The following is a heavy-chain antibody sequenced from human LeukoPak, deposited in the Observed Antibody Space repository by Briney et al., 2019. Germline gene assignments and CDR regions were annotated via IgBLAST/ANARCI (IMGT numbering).Heavy chain of an antibody. CDR2: IYYSGST. V-gene: IGHV4-59*01. J-gene: IGHJ5*01. Sequence: PSETLSLTCSVSGASLTNYYWSWIRQPPGKGLECIGYIYYSGSTNYNPSLKSRVTMSVDTSKNQFSLKLSSVTAADTAFYYCARGGPSSKWFDSWGQGTLVTVSS. D-gene: IGHD6-13*01. CDR3: ARGGPSSKWFDS. CDR1: GASLTNYY.